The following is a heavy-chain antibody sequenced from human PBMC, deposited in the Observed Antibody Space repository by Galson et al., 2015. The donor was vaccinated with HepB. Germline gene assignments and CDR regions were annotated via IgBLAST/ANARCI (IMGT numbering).Heavy chain of an antibody. V-gene: IGHV5-51*01. CDR1: GYSFTSYW. D-gene: IGHD1-26*01. CDR3: ATRKSNSGSYGNPFDY. Sequence: QSGAEVKKPGESLKISCKGSGYSFTSYWIGWVRQMPGKGLEWMGIIYPGDSDTRYSPSFQGQVTISADKSISTAYLQWSSLKASDTAMYYCATRKSNSGSYGNPFDYWGQGTLVTVSS. J-gene: IGHJ4*02. CDR2: IYPGDSDT.